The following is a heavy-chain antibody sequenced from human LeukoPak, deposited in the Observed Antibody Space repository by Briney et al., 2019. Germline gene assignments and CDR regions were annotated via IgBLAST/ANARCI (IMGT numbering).Heavy chain of an antibody. V-gene: IGHV1-2*02. CDR1: GYTFTGYY. CDR2: INPNSGGT. J-gene: IGHJ4*02. D-gene: IGHD2-15*01. Sequence: ASVKVSCKASGYTFTGYYLHWVRQAPGQGLEWMGWINPNSGGTNYAQKFRGRVTMTRDTSISTAYMELSRLRSDDTAVYYCARSWRFCSGDSCYPIDYWGQGTLVTVSS. CDR3: ARSWRFCSGDSCYPIDY.